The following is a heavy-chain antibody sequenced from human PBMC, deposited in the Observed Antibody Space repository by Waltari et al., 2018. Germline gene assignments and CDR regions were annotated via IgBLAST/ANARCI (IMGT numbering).Heavy chain of an antibody. Sequence: QVQLQASGPGLVKPSEPLSLTCTVSGGSISSYYWSWIRPPAVKGLGWIGRIYSSGSTNYNPSLKSRVTMSVDTSKNQFSLKLSSVTAADTAVYYCARDVTSPRPVYYGSGSYYNGYYFDYWGQGTLVTVSS. J-gene: IGHJ4*02. CDR3: ARDVTSPRPVYYGSGSYYNGYYFDY. D-gene: IGHD3-10*01. V-gene: IGHV4-4*07. CDR1: GGSISSYY. CDR2: IYSSGST.